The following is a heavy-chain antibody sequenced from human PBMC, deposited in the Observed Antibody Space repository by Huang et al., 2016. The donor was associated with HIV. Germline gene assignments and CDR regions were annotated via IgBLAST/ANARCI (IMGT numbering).Heavy chain of an antibody. CDR3: ARGGNYIDK. V-gene: IGHV1-46*01. D-gene: IGHD3-16*01. Sequence: QVQLVQSGAEVKRPGASVKVSCKASGYTLTTYYIHWLRQAPGQGPEGMGRVDPSGGSTTYAQKFLGRVTMTRDTSTSTVYMELSTLRSEDTAVYYCARGGNYIDKWGQGTLVTVSS. CDR1: GYTLTTYY. CDR2: VDPSGGST. J-gene: IGHJ4*02.